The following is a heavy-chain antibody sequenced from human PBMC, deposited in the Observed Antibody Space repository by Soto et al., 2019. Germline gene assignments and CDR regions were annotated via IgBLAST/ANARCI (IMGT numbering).Heavy chain of an antibody. CDR2: ISGVRDYI. D-gene: IGHD3-10*01. V-gene: IGHV3-21*06. CDR1: GFTFSYYP. CDR3: AREGVHNYTEYYFDY. Sequence: EVQLVESGGGLVNPGGSLGLSCAASGFTFSYYPLHWVRRAPGKGLEWVSSISGVRDYIRYADSVKGRFAISRDNAKTSLYLQMNSLTAEDTAVYYCAREGVHNYTEYYFDYWGQGTLVTVSS. J-gene: IGHJ4*02.